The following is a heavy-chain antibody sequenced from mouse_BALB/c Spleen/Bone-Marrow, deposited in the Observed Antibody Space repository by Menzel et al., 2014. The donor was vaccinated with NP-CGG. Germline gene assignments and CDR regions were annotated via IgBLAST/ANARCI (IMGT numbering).Heavy chain of an antibody. CDR2: IAPANGNT. V-gene: IGHV14-3*02. J-gene: IGHJ3*01. Sequence: EVQLQQSGAELVKPGASVKLSCTASGFNIKDAYMHWVKQRPAQGLEWIGRIAPANGNTEYDPKFLDKATITADTSSNTAYLQLSSLTSEDTAVYYCARSPEEVNYWGQGTLVTVSA. CDR1: GFNIKDAY. D-gene: IGHD1-3*01. CDR3: ARSPEEVNY.